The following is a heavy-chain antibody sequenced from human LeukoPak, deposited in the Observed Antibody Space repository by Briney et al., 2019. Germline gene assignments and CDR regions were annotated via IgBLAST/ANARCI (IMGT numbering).Heavy chain of an antibody. CDR1: GGSFSGYY. J-gene: IGHJ4*02. CDR3: ARGVSGWEDY. D-gene: IGHD6-19*01. V-gene: IGHV4-34*01. CDR2: INHSGST. Sequence: SETLSLTCAVYGGSFSGYYWSWIRQPPGKGLEWIGEINHSGSTNYNPSLKSRVTISVDTSKNQFSLKLSSVTAADTAVYYCARGVSGWEDYWGQGTLVTVSS.